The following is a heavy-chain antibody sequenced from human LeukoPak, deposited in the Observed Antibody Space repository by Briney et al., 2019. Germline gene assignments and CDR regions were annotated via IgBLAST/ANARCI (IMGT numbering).Heavy chain of an antibody. CDR1: GASIRSYY. V-gene: IGHV4-34*01. CDR3: ARRSEWLRGREFDH. CDR2: INHSGST. Sequence: SETLSLTCTVSGASIRSYYWSWIRQPPGKGLEWIGEINHSGSTNYNPSLKSRVTISVDTSKNQFSLKLSSVTAAVTAVYYCARRSEWLRGREFDHWGQGTLVTVSS. J-gene: IGHJ4*02. D-gene: IGHD5-12*01.